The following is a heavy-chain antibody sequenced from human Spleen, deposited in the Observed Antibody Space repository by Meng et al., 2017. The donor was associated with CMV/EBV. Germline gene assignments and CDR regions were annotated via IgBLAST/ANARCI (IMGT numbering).Heavy chain of an antibody. CDR2: ISAYNGNT. Sequence: ASVKVSCKASGYTFTSYGISWVRQAPGQGLEWMGWISAYNGNTNYAQKLQGRVTMTTDTSTSTAYMDLRSLRSDDTAVYYCARDHRNDFWSGHNWFDPWGQGTLVTVSS. V-gene: IGHV1-18*01. D-gene: IGHD3-3*01. CDR1: GYTFTSYG. J-gene: IGHJ5*02. CDR3: ARDHRNDFWSGHNWFDP.